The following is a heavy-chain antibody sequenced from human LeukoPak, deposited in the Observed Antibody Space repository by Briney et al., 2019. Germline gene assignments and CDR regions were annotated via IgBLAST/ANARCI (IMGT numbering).Heavy chain of an antibody. CDR2: ISSSSSTI. D-gene: IGHD2-8*02. V-gene: IGHV3-48*01. J-gene: IGHJ4*02. Sequence: PGGSLRLSCAASGFTFSSYSMNWVRQAPGQGLEWVSYISSSSSTIYYADSVKGRFTISRDNAKNSLYLQMNSLRAEDTAVYYCARAVYRLDYWSQGTLVTVSS. CDR3: ARAVYRLDY. CDR1: GFTFSSYS.